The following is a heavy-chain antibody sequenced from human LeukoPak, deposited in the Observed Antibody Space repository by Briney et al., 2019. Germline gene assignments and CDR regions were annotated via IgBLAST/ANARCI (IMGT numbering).Heavy chain of an antibody. Sequence: PGGSLRLSCAASGFTFSSYAMSWVRQAPGKGLEWVSVIYSGGSTYYADSVKGRFTISRDNSKNTLYLQMNSLRAEDTAVYYCARTRLPFPPFDYWGQGTLVTVSS. D-gene: IGHD4-11*01. CDR2: IYSGGST. J-gene: IGHJ4*02. CDR1: GFTFSSYA. CDR3: ARTRLPFPPFDY. V-gene: IGHV3-53*01.